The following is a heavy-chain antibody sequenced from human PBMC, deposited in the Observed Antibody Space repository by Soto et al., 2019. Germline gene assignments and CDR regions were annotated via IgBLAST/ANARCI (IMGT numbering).Heavy chain of an antibody. D-gene: IGHD3-3*01. Sequence: GGSLRLSCAASGFTFSSYAMSWVRQAPGKGLEWVSAISGSGGSTYYADSVKGRFTISRDNSKNTLYLQMNSLRAEDTAVYYCAKAHARGLYYDFWSGYHDPYYFDYWGQGTLVTVSS. CDR1: GFTFSSYA. CDR3: AKAHARGLYYDFWSGYHDPYYFDY. J-gene: IGHJ4*02. V-gene: IGHV3-23*01. CDR2: ISGSGGST.